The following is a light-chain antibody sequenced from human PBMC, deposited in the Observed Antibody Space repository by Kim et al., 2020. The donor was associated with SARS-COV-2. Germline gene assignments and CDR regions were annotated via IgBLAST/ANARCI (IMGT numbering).Light chain of an antibody. CDR3: ISYSSSNTNTLV. CDR2: DVF. V-gene: IGLV2-14*01. Sequence: SELTQPASVSASPGQSITISCTGSSSDVGGYNYVSWYRQYAGKAPRLIIYDVFERPSGISNRFSGSKSGNTASLTISGLQAEDEADYYCISYSSSNTNTLVFGSGTKVTVL. CDR1: SSDVGGYNY. J-gene: IGLJ1*01.